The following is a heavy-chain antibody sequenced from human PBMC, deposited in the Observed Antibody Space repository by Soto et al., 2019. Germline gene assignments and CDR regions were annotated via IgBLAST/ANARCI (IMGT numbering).Heavy chain of an antibody. Sequence: QVQLVQSGAEVKKPGSSVKVSCKASGGTFSSYAISWVRQAPGQGLEWMGGIIPIFGTANYAQKFQGRVTITADESTSTAYMELSSLRAEDTAVYYGARGDWNYHRAGTFDYWGQGTLVTVSS. D-gene: IGHD1-7*01. V-gene: IGHV1-69*12. CDR3: ARGDWNYHRAGTFDY. J-gene: IGHJ4*02. CDR1: GGTFSSYA. CDR2: IIPIFGTA.